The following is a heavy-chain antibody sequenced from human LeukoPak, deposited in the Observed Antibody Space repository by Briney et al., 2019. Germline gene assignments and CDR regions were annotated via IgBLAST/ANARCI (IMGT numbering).Heavy chain of an antibody. D-gene: IGHD2-2*01. Sequence: GGSLRFSCAASGFTFSSSAMSWVRQAPGKGLEWVSAISGSGGSTYYADSVKGRFTISRDNSKNTLYLQMNSLRAEDTAVYYCAKDLGYCSSTSCYWSFDYWGQGTLVTVSS. J-gene: IGHJ4*02. CDR2: ISGSGGST. CDR3: AKDLGYCSSTSCYWSFDY. CDR1: GFTFSSSA. V-gene: IGHV3-23*01.